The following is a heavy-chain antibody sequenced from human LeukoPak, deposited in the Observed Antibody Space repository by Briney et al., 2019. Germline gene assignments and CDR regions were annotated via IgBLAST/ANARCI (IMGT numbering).Heavy chain of an antibody. CDR2: IIPIFGTA. D-gene: IGHD2-2*01. CDR3: AIPTLGYCSSTSCFKPSDYYYYMDV. CDR1: GGTFSSYA. Sequence: ASVKVSCMASGGTFSSYAISWVRQAPGPGLEWMGGIIPIFGTANYAQKFQGRVTITADESTSTAYVVLSSLRSEDTAVYYCAIPTLGYCSSTSCFKPSDYYYYMDVWGKGTAVTVSS. J-gene: IGHJ6*03. V-gene: IGHV1-69*13.